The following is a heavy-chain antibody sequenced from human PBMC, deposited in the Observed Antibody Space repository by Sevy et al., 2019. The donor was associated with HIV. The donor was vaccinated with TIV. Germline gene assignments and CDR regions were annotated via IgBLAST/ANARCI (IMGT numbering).Heavy chain of an antibody. CDR2: IYHSGNT. CDR3: ARDGCTLTTPGAFDI. CDR1: GGSISSSSYS. J-gene: IGHJ3*02. Sequence: SETLSLTCTVSGGSISSSSYSWNWIRHPPGKGLDWIGYIYHSGNTYYNPSLKSRLTISVDRSKNQFSLKLSSVTAADTAMYYCARDGCTLTTPGAFDIWGQGTMVTVSS. V-gene: IGHV4-30-2*01. D-gene: IGHD4-17*01.